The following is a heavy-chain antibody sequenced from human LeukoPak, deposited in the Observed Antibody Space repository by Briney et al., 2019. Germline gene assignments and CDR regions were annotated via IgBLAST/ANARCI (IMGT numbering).Heavy chain of an antibody. J-gene: IGHJ5*02. CDR3: AKVYGSGSYYTTSLRNWFDP. CDR1: GFTFSSYA. CDR2: ISGSGGST. Sequence: GGSLRLSCAASGFTFSSYAMSWVRQAPGKGLEWVSAISGSGGSTYYADSVEGRFTISRDNSKNTLYLQMNSLRAEDTAVYYCAKVYGSGSYYTTSLRNWFDPWGQGTLVTVSS. D-gene: IGHD3-10*01. V-gene: IGHV3-23*01.